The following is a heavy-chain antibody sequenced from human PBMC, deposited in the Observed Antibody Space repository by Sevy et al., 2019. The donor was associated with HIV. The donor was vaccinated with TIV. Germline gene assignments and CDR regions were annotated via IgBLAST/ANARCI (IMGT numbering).Heavy chain of an antibody. CDR3: ATTKDSNESYCSPFDY. CDR1: GSTLSRLS. CDR2: FDPEDGET. J-gene: IGHJ4*02. D-gene: IGHD3-16*02. Sequence: DSVKVSCKVSGSTLSRLSMHWVRQVPGKGLEWMGSFDPEDGETIYARKFQGRVSMTEDTSTDTAYMELSSLRSEDTAVYYCATTKDSNESYCSPFDYWGQGTLVTVSS. V-gene: IGHV1-24*01.